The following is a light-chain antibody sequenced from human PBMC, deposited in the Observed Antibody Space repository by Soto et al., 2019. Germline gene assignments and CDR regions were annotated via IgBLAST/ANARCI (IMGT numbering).Light chain of an antibody. CDR3: QKYNSVPLT. V-gene: IGKV3-15*01. CDR2: AAS. CDR1: QSVRSN. J-gene: IGKJ4*01. Sequence: EIVMTQSPATLSVSPGDRATLSCRASQSVRSNLAWYQQKPGQAPRLLIYAASTLQSGVPSRFSGSGSGTDFTFAISSLQPEDVATYYCQKYNSVPLTFGGGTKVDI.